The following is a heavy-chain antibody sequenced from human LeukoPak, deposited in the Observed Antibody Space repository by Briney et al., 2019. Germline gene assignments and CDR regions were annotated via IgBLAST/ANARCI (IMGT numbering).Heavy chain of an antibody. D-gene: IGHD6-19*01. J-gene: IGHJ4*02. CDR3: TGDQSRNGWYDY. Sequence: GGSLRLSCEASGFTFTTFWMHGVRQAPGKGLVWVSRINTDGSSTSYADSVKGRFTISRDNAKNSVYLQMSSLKAEDTAVYYCTGDQSRNGWYDYWGQGTLVTVSS. V-gene: IGHV3-74*01. CDR2: INTDGSST. CDR1: GFTFTTFW.